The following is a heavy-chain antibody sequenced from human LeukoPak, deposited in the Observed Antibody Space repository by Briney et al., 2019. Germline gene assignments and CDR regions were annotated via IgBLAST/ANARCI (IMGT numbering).Heavy chain of an antibody. CDR2: TSHDEGNK. D-gene: IGHD4-23*01. CDR1: GFTFSSYA. V-gene: IGHV3-30-3*01. Sequence: PGGSLRLSCAASGFTFSSYAMHWVRQAPGKGLEWVSVTSHDEGNKYYVDSVKGRFTISRDNSKNTLYLQMNSLRPEDTAVYYCARAVENWFDPWGQGTLVTVSS. CDR3: ARAVENWFDP. J-gene: IGHJ5*02.